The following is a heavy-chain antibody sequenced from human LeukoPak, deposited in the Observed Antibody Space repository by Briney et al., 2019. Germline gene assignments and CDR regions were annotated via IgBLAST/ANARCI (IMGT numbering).Heavy chain of an antibody. CDR3: ARGGSRITIFGVVIKSPYHFDY. J-gene: IGHJ4*02. Sequence: ASVRVSCKTSGFTFANYGINWVRQAPGQGLEWMGWISAYNGNTNYAQKLQGRVTMTTDTSTSTAYMELRSLRSDDTAVYYCARGGSRITIFGVVIKSPYHFDYWGQGTLVTVSS. V-gene: IGHV1-18*01. D-gene: IGHD3-3*01. CDR2: ISAYNGNT. CDR1: GFTFANYG.